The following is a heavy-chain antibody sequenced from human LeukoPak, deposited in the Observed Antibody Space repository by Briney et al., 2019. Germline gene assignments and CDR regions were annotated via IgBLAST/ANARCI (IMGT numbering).Heavy chain of an antibody. Sequence: GGSLRLSCAGSGFSFSSYPMHWIRQAPGKGLEYASGISKSGGSTYYANSVKGRFTISRDNSKNTLYLQMGSLRAEDMAVYYCASTYDLDGSGYYPFDYWGQGTLVTVSS. V-gene: IGHV3-64*01. CDR3: ASTYDLDGSGYYPFDY. CDR2: ISKSGGST. CDR1: GFSFSSYP. J-gene: IGHJ4*02. D-gene: IGHD3-22*01.